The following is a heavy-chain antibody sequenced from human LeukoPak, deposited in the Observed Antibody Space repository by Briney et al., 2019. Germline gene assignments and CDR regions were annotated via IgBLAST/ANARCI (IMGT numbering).Heavy chain of an antibody. CDR1: GYTFSIYG. Sequence: ASVKVSCKTSGYTFSIYGINCVRQAPGQGLEWMGWISGYNGDTNYAQKLQGRVAMTTDTSTSTAYMELRSLRSDDTAVYYCARGGSKYTYGRELDYWGQGTLVTVSS. V-gene: IGHV1-18*01. D-gene: IGHD5-18*01. J-gene: IGHJ4*02. CDR3: ARGGSKYTYGRELDY. CDR2: ISGYNGDT.